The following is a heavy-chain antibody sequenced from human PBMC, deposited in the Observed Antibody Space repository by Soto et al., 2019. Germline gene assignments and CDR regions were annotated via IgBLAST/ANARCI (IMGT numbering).Heavy chain of an antibody. V-gene: IGHV4-34*01. D-gene: IGHD2-8*02. CDR2: INHSGST. CDR1: GGSISSGGYY. J-gene: IGHJ4*02. CDR3: ARDKITGLFDY. Sequence: SEILSLTCAVSGGSISSGGYYWTWIRQPPGTGLEWIGEINHSGSTNYNPSLKSRVTISVDTSKNQFSLKLTSTAADTAVYYCARDKITGLFDYWGQGTLVTVSS.